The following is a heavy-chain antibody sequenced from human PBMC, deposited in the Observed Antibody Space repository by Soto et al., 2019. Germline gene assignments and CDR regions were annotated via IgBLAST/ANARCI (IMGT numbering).Heavy chain of an antibody. CDR2: INAGNGNT. CDR3: GRDLRPCGWSGANYGMDV. V-gene: IGHV1-3*01. D-gene: IGHD3-3*01. J-gene: IGHJ6*02. Sequence: QVQLVQSGAEVKKPGASVKVSCKASGYTFTSYAIHWVRQAPGHRLEWMGWINAGNGNTKYLQIFQGRVTITRDTSASTVYRELSRLGSEDTAVFYCGRDLRPCGWSGANYGMDVWGQGTALTVSS. CDR1: GYTFTSYA.